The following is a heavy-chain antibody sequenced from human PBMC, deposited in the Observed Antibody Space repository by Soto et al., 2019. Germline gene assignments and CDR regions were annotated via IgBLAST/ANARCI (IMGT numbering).Heavy chain of an antibody. V-gene: IGHV3-23*01. Sequence: EVQLLESGGGLVQPGGSLRLSCAASGFTFSSYAMSWVRQAPGKGLEWVSAISGSGGSTYYADSVKGRFTISRDNSKNPLYLQMSSLGAEDTAGYYCAKVIAAAGTGYWFDPWGQGTLVTVSS. CDR1: GFTFSSYA. J-gene: IGHJ5*02. D-gene: IGHD6-13*01. CDR2: ISGSGGST. CDR3: AKVIAAAGTGYWFDP.